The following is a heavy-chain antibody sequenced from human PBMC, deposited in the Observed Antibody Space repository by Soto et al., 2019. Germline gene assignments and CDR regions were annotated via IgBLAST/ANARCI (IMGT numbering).Heavy chain of an antibody. J-gene: IGHJ4*02. D-gene: IGHD3-22*01. CDR3: ARDGSGYYYGSFDY. Sequence: ASVKVSCKASGYTFTDYHVHWVRQAPGQGLELIGIINPSRGTPSYTHRFQGRVTMTRDTSASTVYMELSSLRSEDTAMYYCARDGSGYYYGSFDYWGAGTLVAVSP. CDR1: GYTFTDYH. V-gene: IGHV1-46*01. CDR2: INPSRGTP.